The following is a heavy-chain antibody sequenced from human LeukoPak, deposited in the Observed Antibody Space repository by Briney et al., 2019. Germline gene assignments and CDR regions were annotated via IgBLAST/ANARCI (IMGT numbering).Heavy chain of an antibody. Sequence: ASVRVSFKASGYTFTTYYMHWVRQAPGQGLEWMAMINPSGGTTTYAQKFQGRLTMTRDTSTSTVYMELSSLRSEDTAVYFCASSCSSTSCYGRSDYWGQGTLVTVSS. CDR2: INPSGGTT. V-gene: IGHV1-46*01. J-gene: IGHJ4*02. D-gene: IGHD2-2*01. CDR3: ASSCSSTSCYGRSDY. CDR1: GYTFTTYY.